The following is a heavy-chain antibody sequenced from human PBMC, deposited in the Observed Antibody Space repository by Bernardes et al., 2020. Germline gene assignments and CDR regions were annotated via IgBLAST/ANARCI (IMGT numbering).Heavy chain of an antibody. D-gene: IGHD6-19*01. CDR1: GGSVSSGSYY. CDR2: IYYTGSS. J-gene: IGHJ4*02. CDR3: AREDYSSGFFDY. Sequence: SETLSLTCTVSGGSVSSGSYYWSWLLQPPGKGLEWIGYIYYTGSSNHNPSLKSRVSISVDTSKNQFSLKLRSVTAADTAVYYCAREDYSSGFFDYWGQGTLVTVSS. V-gene: IGHV4-61*01.